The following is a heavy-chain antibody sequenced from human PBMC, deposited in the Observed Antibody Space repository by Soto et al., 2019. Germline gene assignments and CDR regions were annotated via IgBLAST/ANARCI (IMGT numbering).Heavy chain of an antibody. V-gene: IGHV4-39*07. CDR3: ARGHPHSPGWAL. J-gene: IGHJ4*02. CDR2: IYYTGST. Sequence: SETLSLTCTVSGGSVTRRDFYWGWIREPPGKGLEWIGTIYYTGSTYYNPSIESRVTISVDTSKNQFSLKLNSVTAADTAVYYCARGHPHSPGWALWGQGTLVTVSS. CDR1: GGSVTRRDFY. D-gene: IGHD6-19*01.